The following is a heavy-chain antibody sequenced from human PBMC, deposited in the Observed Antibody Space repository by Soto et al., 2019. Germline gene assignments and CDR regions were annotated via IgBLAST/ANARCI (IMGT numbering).Heavy chain of an antibody. CDR1: GFTFSSYG. Sequence: QVQLVESGGGVVQPGRSLRLSCAASGFTFSSYGMHWVRQAPGKGLEWVAVISYDGSNKYYADSVKGRFTISRDNSKNTLYLQMNSLRAEDTAVYYCAGGYCSSTSCYWYYYGMDVWGQGTTVTVSS. J-gene: IGHJ6*02. CDR2: ISYDGSNK. D-gene: IGHD2-2*01. V-gene: IGHV3-30*03. CDR3: AGGYCSSTSCYWYYYGMDV.